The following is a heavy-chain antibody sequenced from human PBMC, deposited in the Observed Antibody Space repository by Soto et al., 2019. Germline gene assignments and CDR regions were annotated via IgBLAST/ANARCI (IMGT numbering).Heavy chain of an antibody. D-gene: IGHD2-8*02. CDR1: GFTFSSYA. CDR2: ISGSGGST. CDR3: AKDQGAGDYYHYYGMDV. V-gene: IGHV3-23*01. J-gene: IGHJ6*02. Sequence: GGSLRLSCAASGFTFSSYAMSWVRQAPGKGLEWVSAISGSGGSTYYADSVKGRFTISRDNSKNTLYLQMNSLRAEDTAVYYCAKDQGAGDYYHYYGMDVWGQGTTVTVSS.